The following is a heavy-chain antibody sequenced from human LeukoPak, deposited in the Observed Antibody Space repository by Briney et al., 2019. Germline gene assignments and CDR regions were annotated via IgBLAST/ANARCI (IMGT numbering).Heavy chain of an antibody. D-gene: IGHD3-10*01. CDR3: ARAVSGGLYYYYYMDV. CDR1: GFTFSSYA. CDR2: ISSSGSTI. Sequence: GGSLRLSCAASGFTFSSYAMSWVRQAPGKGLEWVSYISSSGSTIYYADSVKGRFTISRDNAKNSLYLQMNSLRAEDTAVYYCARAVSGGLYYYYYMDVWGKGTTVTVSS. V-gene: IGHV3-48*04. J-gene: IGHJ6*03.